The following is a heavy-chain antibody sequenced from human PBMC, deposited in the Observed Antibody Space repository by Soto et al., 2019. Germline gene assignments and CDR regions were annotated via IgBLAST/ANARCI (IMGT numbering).Heavy chain of an antibody. Sequence: SVKVSCKASGGTFSSYAISWVRQAPGQGLEWMGGIIPIFGTANYAQKFQGRVTITADKSTSTAYMELSSLRSEDTAVYYCARSDTVAKIFDYWGQGTLVTVSS. V-gene: IGHV1-69*06. CDR2: IIPIFGTA. D-gene: IGHD5-12*01. CDR3: ARSDTVAKIFDY. J-gene: IGHJ4*02. CDR1: GGTFSSYA.